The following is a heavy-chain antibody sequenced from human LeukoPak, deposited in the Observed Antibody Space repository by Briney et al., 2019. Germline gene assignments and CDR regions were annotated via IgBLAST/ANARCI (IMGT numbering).Heavy chain of an antibody. CDR1: GGSISSYY. D-gene: IGHD2-21*02. CDR3: ARDGDAVSPAIAGAFDL. J-gene: IGHJ3*01. CDR2: IYYSGST. V-gene: IGHV4-59*12. Sequence: SETLSLTCTVSGGSISSYYWSWIRQPPGKGLEWIGYIYYSGSTNYNPSLKSRVTISVDTSKNQISLRLRSVTAADTAMFYCARDGDAVSPAIAGAFDLWGRGTMVTVSS.